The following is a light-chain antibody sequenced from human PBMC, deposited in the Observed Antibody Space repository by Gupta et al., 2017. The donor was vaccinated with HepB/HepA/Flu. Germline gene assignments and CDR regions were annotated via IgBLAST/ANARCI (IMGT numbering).Light chain of an antibody. J-gene: IGKJ1*01. CDR1: QSIGRY. Sequence: EIVLTHSPATLSLSPGERVTLSCRASQSIGRYLAWYQQKQGQAPRLLIYDASNWATGFPARFSGSGSGTEFSLTISSLEPEDFAVYYCQHRNNCPRTFGQGTKVEIK. CDR2: DAS. V-gene: IGKV3-11*01. CDR3: QHRNNCPRT.